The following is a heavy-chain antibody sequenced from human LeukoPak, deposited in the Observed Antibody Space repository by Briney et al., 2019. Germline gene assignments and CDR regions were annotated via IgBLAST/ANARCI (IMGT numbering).Heavy chain of an antibody. CDR3: AKRGVVIRVILVGFHKEAYYFDS. Sequence: GGSLRLSRAVSGITLSNYGMSWVRQAPGKGLEWVAGISDSGGRTNYADSVKGRFTISRDNPKNTLNLQMNSLRAEDTAVYFCAKRGVVIRVILVGFHKEAYYFDSWGQGALVTVSS. CDR2: ISDSGGRT. D-gene: IGHD3-22*01. CDR1: GITLSNYG. J-gene: IGHJ4*02. V-gene: IGHV3-23*01.